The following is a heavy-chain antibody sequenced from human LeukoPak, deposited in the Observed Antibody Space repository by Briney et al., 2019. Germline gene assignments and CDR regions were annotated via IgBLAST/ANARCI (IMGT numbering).Heavy chain of an antibody. Sequence: ASLKVSCKASGYTFTSYGISWVRQAPGQGLEWMGWISAYNGNTNYAQKLQGRVTMTTDTSTSTAYMELRRLRSDDTAVYYCARDRYCSSTSCYKGAYHYMGVWGKSTTLTVSS. D-gene: IGHD2-2*02. J-gene: IGHJ6*03. CDR1: GYTFTSYG. V-gene: IGHV1-18*01. CDR2: ISAYNGNT. CDR3: ARDRYCSSTSCYKGAYHYMGV.